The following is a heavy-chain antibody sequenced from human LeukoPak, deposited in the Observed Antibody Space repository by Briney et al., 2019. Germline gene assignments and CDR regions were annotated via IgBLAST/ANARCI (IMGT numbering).Heavy chain of an antibody. D-gene: IGHD6-19*01. CDR1: GFTFSSYA. V-gene: IGHV3-23*01. J-gene: IGHJ4*02. CDR2: CGST. Sequence: GGSLRLSCAASGFTFSSYAMSWVRQAPGKGLEWISCGSTYYADSVKGRFTISRDNPKNTLYLQMNSLRADDTAVYYCAKDLAVAGTASGYWGQGTLVTVSS. CDR3: AKDLAVAGTASGY.